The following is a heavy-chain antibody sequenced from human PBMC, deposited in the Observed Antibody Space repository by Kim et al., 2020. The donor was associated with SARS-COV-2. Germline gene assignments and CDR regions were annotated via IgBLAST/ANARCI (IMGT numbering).Heavy chain of an antibody. D-gene: IGHD3-10*01. Sequence: ASVKVSCKASGYTFTSYDINWVRQATGQGLEWMGWMNPNSGNTGYAQKFQGRVTMTRNTSISTAYMELSSLRSEDTAVYYCARGLREAMVRGVDGWFDPWGPGTLGSVSS. V-gene: IGHV1-8*01. CDR2: MNPNSGNT. CDR1: GYTFTSYD. CDR3: ARGLREAMVRGVDGWFDP. J-gene: IGHJ5*02.